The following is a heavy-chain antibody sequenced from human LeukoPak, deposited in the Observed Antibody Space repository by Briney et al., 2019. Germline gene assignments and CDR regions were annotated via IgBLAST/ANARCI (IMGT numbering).Heavy chain of an antibody. V-gene: IGHV1-18*01. Sequence: GASVKVSCKASGYTFTSYGISWVRQAPGQGLEWMGWISAYNGNTNYAQKFQGRVTMTRDTSTSTVYMELSSLRSEDTAVYYCARGVALTGKTTQHFDYWGQGTLVTVSS. CDR2: ISAYNGNT. J-gene: IGHJ4*02. CDR3: ARGVALTGKTTQHFDY. CDR1: GYTFTSYG. D-gene: IGHD7-27*01.